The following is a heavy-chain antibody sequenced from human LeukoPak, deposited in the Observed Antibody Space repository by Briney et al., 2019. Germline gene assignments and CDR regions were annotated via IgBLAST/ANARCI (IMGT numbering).Heavy chain of an antibody. J-gene: IGHJ4*02. D-gene: IGHD1-1*01. CDR3: ARVSNKPGNPKVPPGGY. Sequence: GGSLRLSCAASGFTFSSYWMHWVRQVPGKGLEWVSGINWNSGSKRYAASVKGRFTISRDNAKNSLYLQMNSLRAEDTAVYYCARVSNKPGNPKVPPGGYWGQGTLVTVSS. CDR1: GFTFSSYW. V-gene: IGHV3-20*04. CDR2: INWNSGSK.